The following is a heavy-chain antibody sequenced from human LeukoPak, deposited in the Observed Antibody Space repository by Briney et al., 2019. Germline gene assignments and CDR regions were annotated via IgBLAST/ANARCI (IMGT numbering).Heavy chain of an antibody. CDR3: ARRYTSGWTFDY. V-gene: IGHV3-48*04. CDR2: ISGSGSTI. CDR1: GFSFSSSW. J-gene: IGHJ4*02. D-gene: IGHD6-25*01. Sequence: GGSLRLSCAASGFSFSSSWMHWVRQAPGKGLEWVSYISGSGSTIYYADSVKGRFTISRDNAKNSLYLQMDSLRAEDTAVYYCARRYTSGWTFDYWGQGTLVTVS.